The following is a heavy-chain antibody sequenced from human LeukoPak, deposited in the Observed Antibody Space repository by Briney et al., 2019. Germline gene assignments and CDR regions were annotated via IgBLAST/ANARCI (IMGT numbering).Heavy chain of an antibody. CDR3: ARLKGC. J-gene: IGHJ4*02. CDR2: INTGGSST. Sequence: GGSLRLSCAASGFTFSSYWMHWVRQAPGKGLEWLSRINTGGSSTDYADSVKGRFTVSRDNAKNTLYLQMNSLRVEDTAVYYCARLKGCWGQGTLVTVSS. D-gene: IGHD6-19*01. V-gene: IGHV3-74*01. CDR1: GFTFSSYW.